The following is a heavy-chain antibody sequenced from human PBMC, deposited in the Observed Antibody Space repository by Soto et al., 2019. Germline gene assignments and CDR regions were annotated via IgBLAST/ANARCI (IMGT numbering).Heavy chain of an antibody. D-gene: IGHD3-10*01. CDR2: IWYDGSNK. J-gene: IGHJ6*02. CDR3: ARDLDYYYGAGSYPLYYYGMDV. CDR1: GFTFSSYG. Sequence: GGSLRLSCAASGFTFSSYGMHWVRQAPGKGLEWVAVIWYDGSNKYYADSVKGRFTISRDNSKNTLYLQMNSLRAEDTTVYYCARDLDYYYGAGSYPLYYYGMDVWGQGTTVTVSS. V-gene: IGHV3-33*01.